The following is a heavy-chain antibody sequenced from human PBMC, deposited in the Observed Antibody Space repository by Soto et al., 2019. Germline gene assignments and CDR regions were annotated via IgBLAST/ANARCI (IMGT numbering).Heavy chain of an antibody. J-gene: IGHJ6*03. CDR3: ARAGGDFWRTPDYMDV. D-gene: IGHD3-3*01. V-gene: IGHV3-33*01. Sequence: GGSLRLSCAASGFTFSSFGMHWVRQAPGKGLEWVAVIWYDGSNKYYADSVKGRFTISRDNSKNTLYLQMNSLRAEDTAVYYCARAGGDFWRTPDYMDVWGKGTTVTVSS. CDR1: GFTFSSFG. CDR2: IWYDGSNK.